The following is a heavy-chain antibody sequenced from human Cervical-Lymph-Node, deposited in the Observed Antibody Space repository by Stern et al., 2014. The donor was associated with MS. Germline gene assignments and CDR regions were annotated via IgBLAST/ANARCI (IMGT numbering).Heavy chain of an antibody. J-gene: IGHJ6*02. CDR2: IMPILRAT. CDR3: STYGDDFGMDI. D-gene: IGHD4-17*01. Sequence: QLVQSGAEVKKPGSSVTVSCKASGGTSTKYAISWARQAPGQGLEWMGGIMPILRATYYAQRFQGRFTITADESTSTAYMELSSLTSEDTAIYYCSTYGDDFGMDIWGQGTTVTVSS. V-gene: IGHV1-69*01. CDR1: GGTSTKYA.